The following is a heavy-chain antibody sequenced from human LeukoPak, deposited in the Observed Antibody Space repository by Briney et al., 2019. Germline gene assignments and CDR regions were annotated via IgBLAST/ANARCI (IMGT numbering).Heavy chain of an antibody. V-gene: IGHV3-30-3*01. Sequence: QSGRSLRLSCAASGFTFSSYAMHWVRQAPGKGLEWVAVISYDGSNKYYADSVKGRFTISRDNAKNTLYLQMNSLRAEDTGVYYCATLFVEGSWDDDYWGQGTLVTVSS. CDR1: GFTFSSYA. CDR3: ATLFVEGSWDDDY. J-gene: IGHJ4*02. D-gene: IGHD6-13*01. CDR2: ISYDGSNK.